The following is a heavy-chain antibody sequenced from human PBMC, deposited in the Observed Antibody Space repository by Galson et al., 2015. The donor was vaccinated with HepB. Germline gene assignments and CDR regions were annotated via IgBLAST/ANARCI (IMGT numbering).Heavy chain of an antibody. D-gene: IGHD3-10*01. V-gene: IGHV3-7*03. J-gene: IGHJ2*01. CDR2: IKQDGSEK. CDR3: ARDWLEEGNGSGSYYPAWSWYFDL. CDR1: GFTFSSYW. Sequence: SLRLSCAASGFTFSSYWMSWVRQAPGKGLEWVANIKQDGSEKYYVDSVKGRFTISRDNAKNSLYLQMNSLRAEDTAVYYCARDWLEEGNGSGSYYPAWSWYFDLWGRGTLVTVSS.